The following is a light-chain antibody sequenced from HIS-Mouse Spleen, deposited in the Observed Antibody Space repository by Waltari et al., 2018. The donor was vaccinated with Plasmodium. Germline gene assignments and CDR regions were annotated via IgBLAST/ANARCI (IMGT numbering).Light chain of an antibody. J-gene: IGKJ3*01. CDR3: QQYNNWSFT. CDR1: QNVSSN. V-gene: IGKV3-15*01. Sequence: EIVMPHSPHTLSVSPGERATLSCRASQNVSSNLAWYQQKPGQAPRLLIYGASTRATGIPARFSGSGSGTEFTLTISSLQSEDFAVYYCQQYNNWSFTFGPGTKVDIK. CDR2: GAS.